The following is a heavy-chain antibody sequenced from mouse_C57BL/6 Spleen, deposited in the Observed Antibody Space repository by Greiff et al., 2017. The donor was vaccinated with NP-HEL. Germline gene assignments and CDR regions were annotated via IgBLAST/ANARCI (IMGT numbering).Heavy chain of an antibody. CDR1: GYTFTDYN. D-gene: IGHD2-4*01. J-gene: IGHJ2*01. CDR2: INPNNGGT. V-gene: IGHV1-22*01. Sequence: VHVKQSGPELVKPGASVKMSCKASGYTFTDYNMHWVKQSHGKSLEWIGYINPNNGGTSYNQKFKGKATLTVNKSSSTAYMELRSLTSEDSAVYYCARYDYYDYDGGYFDYWGQGTTLTVSS. CDR3: ARYDYYDYDGGYFDY.